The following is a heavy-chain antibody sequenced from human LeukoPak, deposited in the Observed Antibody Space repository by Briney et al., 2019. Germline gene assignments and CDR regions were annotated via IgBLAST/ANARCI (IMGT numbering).Heavy chain of an antibody. Sequence: SVKVSCKASGYTFTSYGIRWVRQAPGQGLEGMGWISAYNGNTNYAQKLQGRVTITTDTSTSTAYMELRSLRSDDTAVYYCARDRAAAKTNWFDPWGQGTLVTVSS. CDR3: ARDRAAAKTNWFDP. J-gene: IGHJ5*02. CDR2: ISAYNGNT. V-gene: IGHV1-18*01. CDR1: GYTFTSYG. D-gene: IGHD2-15*01.